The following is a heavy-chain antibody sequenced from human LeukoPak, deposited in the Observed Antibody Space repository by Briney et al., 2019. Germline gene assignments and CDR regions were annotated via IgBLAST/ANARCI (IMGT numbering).Heavy chain of an antibody. V-gene: IGHV3-69-1*01. J-gene: IGHJ5*02. D-gene: IGHD2-2*01. CDR1: GFTLSNYD. Sequence: PGGSLRLSCAASGFTLSNYDMNWVRPAPGKGLEWVSSISTVRGRFTIPRDDAKNSLYLEMNSLRAEDTAVYYCARADCSSSTCYLRRSWFDPWGQGTLVTVSS. CDR2: IS. CDR3: ARADCSSSTCYLRRSWFDP.